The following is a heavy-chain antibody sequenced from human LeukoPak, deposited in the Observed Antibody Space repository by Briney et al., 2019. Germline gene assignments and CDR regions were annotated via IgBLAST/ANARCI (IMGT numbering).Heavy chain of an antibody. Sequence: ASVKVSCKASGGTFSSYAISWVRQAPGQGLEWMGGFIPIFGTPNYAQKFQGRVTITADESTSTAYMELSSLRSEDTAVYYCARERGPPGYSSGWSPFDYWGQGTLVTVSP. D-gene: IGHD6-19*01. CDR3: ARERGPPGYSSGWSPFDY. V-gene: IGHV1-69*13. J-gene: IGHJ4*02. CDR1: GGTFSSYA. CDR2: FIPIFGTP.